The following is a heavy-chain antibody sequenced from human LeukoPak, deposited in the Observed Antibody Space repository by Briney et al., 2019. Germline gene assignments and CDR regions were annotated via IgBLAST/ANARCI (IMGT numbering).Heavy chain of an antibody. CDR3: TRDSGRYSSSWYYYYGMDV. CDR1: GFTFCDYA. J-gene: IGHJ6*02. D-gene: IGHD6-13*01. Sequence: RSLRLSCTASGFTFCDYAMSWFRQAPGKGLEWVGFIRSKAYGGTTEYAASVKGRFTISRDDSKSIAYLQMNSLKTEDTAVYYCTRDSGRYSSSWYYYYGMDVWGQGTTVTVSS. CDR2: IRSKAYGGTT. V-gene: IGHV3-49*03.